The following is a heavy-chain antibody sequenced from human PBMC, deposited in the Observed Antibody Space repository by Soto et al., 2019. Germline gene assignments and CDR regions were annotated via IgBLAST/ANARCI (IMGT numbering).Heavy chain of an antibody. CDR3: ARVGTKLIYGMDV. V-gene: IGHV3-74*01. J-gene: IGHJ6*02. CDR2: INSDGSST. Sequence: GGSLRLSCAASGFTFSSYCMHWVRQAPGKGLVWVSRINSDGSSTSYADSVKGRFTISRDNAKNTLYLQMNSLRAEDTAVYYCARVGTKLIYGMDVWGQGTTVTVSS. CDR1: GFTFSSYC. D-gene: IGHD2-8*01.